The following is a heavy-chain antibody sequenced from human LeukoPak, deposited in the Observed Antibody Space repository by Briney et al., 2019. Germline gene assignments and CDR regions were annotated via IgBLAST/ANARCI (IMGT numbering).Heavy chain of an antibody. D-gene: IGHD3-16*01. Sequence: SGTLSLTCTVSGGSVSSGSYYWSWIRQPPGKGLEWIGYIYYSGSTNYDPFLKNRIPLQEDASKKQFSLKLSSVSAVDPAVNYCARDGPLGDIDYWGQRTLVTVSS. V-gene: IGHV4-61*01. CDR3: ARDGPLGDIDY. CDR1: GGSVSSGSYY. J-gene: IGHJ4*02. CDR2: IYYSGST.